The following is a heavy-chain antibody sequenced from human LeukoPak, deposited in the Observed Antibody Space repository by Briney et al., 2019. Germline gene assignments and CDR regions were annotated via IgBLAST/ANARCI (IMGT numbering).Heavy chain of an antibody. V-gene: IGHV4-38-2*02. Sequence: SETLSLTCSVSGYFVSSGYYWGWIRQPPGKGLEWIGRISPSGSTNRNPSLTSRVTISVDTSKNQFSLKLNFVTAADTAVYYCARVSYQEGVDYWGQGTLVTVSS. CDR1: GYFVSSGYY. CDR2: ISPSGST. J-gene: IGHJ4*02. CDR3: ARVSYQEGVDY. D-gene: IGHD2-2*01.